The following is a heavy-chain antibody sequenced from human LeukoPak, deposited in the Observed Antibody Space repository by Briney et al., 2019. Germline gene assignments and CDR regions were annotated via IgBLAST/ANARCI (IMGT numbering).Heavy chain of an antibody. CDR2: IYYSGST. CDR3: ARYTYDSSGYYSGYFDY. J-gene: IGHJ4*02. D-gene: IGHD3-22*01. Sequence: PSETLSLTCTVSGGSISSSSYYWGWIRQPPGKGLEWIGSIYYSGSTYYNPSLKSRVTISVDTSKNQFSLKLNSVTAADTAVYYCARYTYDSSGYYSGYFDYWGQGTLVTVSS. V-gene: IGHV4-39*01. CDR1: GGSISSSSYY.